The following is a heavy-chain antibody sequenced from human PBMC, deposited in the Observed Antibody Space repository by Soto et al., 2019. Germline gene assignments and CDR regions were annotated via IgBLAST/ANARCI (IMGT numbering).Heavy chain of an antibody. CDR3: AKVAAGPYYFDY. Sequence: SVKVSCKASGGTFSSYAISWVRQAPGQGLEWMGGIIPIFGTANYAQKFQGRVTITADESTSTAYMELSSLRSEDTAVYYCAKVAAGPYYFDYWGQGTLVTAPQ. V-gene: IGHV1-69*13. CDR2: IIPIFGTA. CDR1: GGTFSSYA. J-gene: IGHJ4*02. D-gene: IGHD6-6*01.